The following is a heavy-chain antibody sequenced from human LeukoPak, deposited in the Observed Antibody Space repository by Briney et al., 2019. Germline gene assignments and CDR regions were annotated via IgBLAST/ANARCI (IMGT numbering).Heavy chain of an antibody. CDR2: INHSGST. J-gene: IGHJ5*02. CDR1: GGSFSGYY. CDR3: ARGGVLLWFGELLRPNNWFDP. D-gene: IGHD3-10*01. V-gene: IGHV4-34*01. Sequence: SETLSLTCAVYGGSFSGYYWSWIRQPPGKGLVWIGEINHSGSTNYNPSLKSRVTISVDTSKNQFSLKLSSVTAADTAVYYCARGGVLLWFGELLRPNNWFDPWGQGTLVAVSS.